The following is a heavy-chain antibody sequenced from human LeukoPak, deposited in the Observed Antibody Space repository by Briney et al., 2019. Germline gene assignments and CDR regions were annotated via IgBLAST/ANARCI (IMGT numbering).Heavy chain of an antibody. Sequence: GGSLRLSCAASGFTVSSNYMSWVRQAPGKGLEWVSVIYSGGSTYYADSVKGRFTISRDNSKNTLYLQMNSLRAEDTAVYYCAKDSTPLGDFWSGYPPIWGQGTLVTVSS. CDR1: GFTVSSNY. CDR2: IYSGGST. J-gene: IGHJ4*02. D-gene: IGHD3-3*01. V-gene: IGHV3-53*01. CDR3: AKDSTPLGDFWSGYPPI.